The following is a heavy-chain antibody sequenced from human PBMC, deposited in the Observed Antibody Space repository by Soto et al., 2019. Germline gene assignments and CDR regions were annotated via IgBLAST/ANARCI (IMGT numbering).Heavy chain of an antibody. CDR1: GFTFSGSA. Sequence: GGSLRLSCAASGFTFSGSAMSWVRQAPGKGLEWVSAISGSGGSTYYADSVKGRFTNSRDNSKNTLYLQMNSLRAEDTAVYYCAKARQSSWWHFDYWGQGTLVTVSS. D-gene: IGHD6-13*01. V-gene: IGHV3-23*01. CDR3: AKARQSSWWHFDY. J-gene: IGHJ4*02. CDR2: ISGSGGST.